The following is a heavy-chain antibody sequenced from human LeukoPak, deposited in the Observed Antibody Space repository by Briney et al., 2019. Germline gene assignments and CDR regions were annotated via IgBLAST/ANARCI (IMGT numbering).Heavy chain of an antibody. Sequence: ASVKVSCKASGYTFTSYGISWVRQAPGQGLEWMGWISAYNGNTNYAQKLQGRVTMTTDTSTSTAYMELRSLRSDDTAVYYCARGPYCSGGSCYIHYFDYWGQGALVTVSS. CDR2: ISAYNGNT. V-gene: IGHV1-18*01. CDR3: ARGPYCSGGSCYIHYFDY. J-gene: IGHJ4*02. CDR1: GYTFTSYG. D-gene: IGHD2-15*01.